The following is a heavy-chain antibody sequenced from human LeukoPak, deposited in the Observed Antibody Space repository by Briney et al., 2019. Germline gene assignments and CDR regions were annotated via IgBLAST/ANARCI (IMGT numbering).Heavy chain of an antibody. Sequence: PSETLSLTCTVSGDSISSYYWSWIRQPAGKGLEWIGRIYASGSTNYNPSLKSRVTISVDMSKNQFSLKLSSVTAADTAVYYCARVTESYGSGRRHNYYYYYMDVWGKGTTVTISS. J-gene: IGHJ6*03. CDR3: ARVTESYGSGRRHNYYYYYMDV. CDR2: IYASGST. V-gene: IGHV4-4*07. CDR1: GDSISSYY. D-gene: IGHD3-10*01.